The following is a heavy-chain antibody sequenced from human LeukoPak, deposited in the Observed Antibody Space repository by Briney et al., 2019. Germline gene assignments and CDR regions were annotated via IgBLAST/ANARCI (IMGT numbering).Heavy chain of an antibody. D-gene: IGHD3-22*01. V-gene: IGHV1-69*06. CDR2: IIPIFGTA. CDR1: GGTFSSYA. Sequence: SVKVSCKASGGTFSSYAISWVRQAPGQGLEWMGGIIPIFGTANYAQKFQGRVTITADKSTSTAYMELSSLRSEDTAVYYCARGYGRYHDSSGPFDYWGQGTLVTVSS. J-gene: IGHJ4*02. CDR3: ARGYGRYHDSSGPFDY.